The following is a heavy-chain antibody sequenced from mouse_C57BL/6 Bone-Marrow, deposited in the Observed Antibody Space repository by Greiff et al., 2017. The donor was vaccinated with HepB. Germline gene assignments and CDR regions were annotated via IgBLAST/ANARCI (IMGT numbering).Heavy chain of an antibody. Sequence: QVQLQQSGAELVKPGASVKISCKASGYAFSSYWMNWVKQRPGKGLEWIGQIYPGDGDTNYNGKFKGKATLTADKSSSTAYMHLSSLTSEDSAVYFCARQGLSRAMDYWGQGTSVTVSS. CDR1: GYAFSSYW. J-gene: IGHJ4*01. CDR3: ARQGLSRAMDY. V-gene: IGHV1-80*01. CDR2: IYPGDGDT. D-gene: IGHD1-1*02.